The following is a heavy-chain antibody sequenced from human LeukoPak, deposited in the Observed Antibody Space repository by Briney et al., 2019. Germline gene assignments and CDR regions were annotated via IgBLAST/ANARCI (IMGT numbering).Heavy chain of an antibody. V-gene: IGHV3-23*01. J-gene: IGHJ4*02. CDR1: GFTFSSYA. CDR3: AKGGRYCSSTSCRDFDY. Sequence: PGGSLRLSCAASGFTFSSYAMSWVRQAPGKGLEWVSAISGSGGSTYYADSVKGRFTISRDNSKNTLYLQMNSLRAEDTAVYYCAKGGRYCSSTSCRDFDYWGQGTLVTVSS. CDR2: ISGSGGST. D-gene: IGHD2-2*01.